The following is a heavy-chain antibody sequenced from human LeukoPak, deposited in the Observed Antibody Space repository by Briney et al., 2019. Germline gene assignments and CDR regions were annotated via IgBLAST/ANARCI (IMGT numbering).Heavy chain of an antibody. Sequence: GASVKVSCKASGYTFTSYGISWVRQAPGQGLEWMGWISAYNGNTNYAQKLQGRVTMTTDTSTSTAYMELRSLRSDDTAVYYCARCYDYVWGSYRWNAFYIWGQGTMVTVSS. CDR1: GYTFTSYG. J-gene: IGHJ3*02. CDR2: ISAYNGNT. CDR3: ARCYDYVWGSYRWNAFYI. V-gene: IGHV1-18*01. D-gene: IGHD3-16*02.